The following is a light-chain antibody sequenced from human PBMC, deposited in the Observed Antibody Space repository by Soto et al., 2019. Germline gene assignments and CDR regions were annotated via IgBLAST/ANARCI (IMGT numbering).Light chain of an antibody. Sequence: QLVLTQPPSVSGAPGQRVTISCTGTSSNVGAGYDVHWYQQLPGTAPKLLIYAHTKRPSGVPDRFSGSKSGTSGSLAITGLQAEDEADYYCQSYDSSLGGYVFGPGTKLTVL. J-gene: IGLJ1*01. CDR1: SSNVGAGYD. CDR2: AHT. CDR3: QSYDSSLGGYV. V-gene: IGLV1-40*01.